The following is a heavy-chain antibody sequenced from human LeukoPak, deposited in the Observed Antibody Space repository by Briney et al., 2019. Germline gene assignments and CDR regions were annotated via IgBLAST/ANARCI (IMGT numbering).Heavy chain of an antibody. CDR1: GGSIDRSSYY. CDR2: IYYSGNI. V-gene: IGHV4-39*01. J-gene: IGHJ5*02. CDR3: ARVRGPDGWFAP. Sequence: PSETLSLTCIVSGGSIDRSSYYWGWIRQPPGKGLEWIGSIYYSGNIYYNSSLKSRIAISVDTTKNLLALNLGSVTAADTAVYYCARVRGPDGWFAPWGQGTLVTVSS.